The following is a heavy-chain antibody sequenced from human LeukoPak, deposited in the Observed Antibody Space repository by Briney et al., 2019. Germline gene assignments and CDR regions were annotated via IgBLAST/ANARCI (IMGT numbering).Heavy chain of an antibody. J-gene: IGHJ4*02. V-gene: IGHV3-33*01. CDR1: GFTFSNSG. D-gene: IGHD5-18*01. CDR2: IWSDGSKK. Sequence: GGSLRPSCAASGFTFSNSGMHWVRQAPGKGLEWVALIWSDGSKKYYADSVEGRFTISRDNSKNTLYLQMDSLRAEDTAVYYCGRGVYSPRDYWGQGTLVTVSS. CDR3: GRGVYSPRDY.